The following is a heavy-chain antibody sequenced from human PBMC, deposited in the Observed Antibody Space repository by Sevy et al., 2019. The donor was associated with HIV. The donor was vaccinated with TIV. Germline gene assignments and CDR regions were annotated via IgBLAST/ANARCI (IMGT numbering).Heavy chain of an antibody. J-gene: IGHJ3*02. CDR2: IYPGDSET. CDR1: GYRFTNYW. D-gene: IGHD4-17*01. V-gene: IGHV5-51*01. CDR3: ARPRVYGDGAFDI. Sequence: GESLKISCKGSGYRFTNYWIGWVRQMPGKGLEWMGSIYPGDSETIYSPSFQGQVTISANNSITTAYLQWSSLKASDSVMYYCARPRVYGDGAFDIWGQGTMVTVSS.